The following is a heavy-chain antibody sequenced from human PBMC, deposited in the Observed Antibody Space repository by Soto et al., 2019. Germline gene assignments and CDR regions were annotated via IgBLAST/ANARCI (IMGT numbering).Heavy chain of an antibody. V-gene: IGHV3-48*01. J-gene: IGHJ4*02. CDR1: GFTFSSYS. CDR2: ISSSSSTI. CDR3: ASLPPDYGDYVGYY. Sequence: GGSLRLSCAASGFTFSSYSMNWVRQAPGKGLEWVSYISSSSSTIYYADSVKGRFTISRNNAKNSLYLQMNSLRAEDTAVYYCASLPPDYGDYVGYYWGQGTLVTVSS. D-gene: IGHD4-17*01.